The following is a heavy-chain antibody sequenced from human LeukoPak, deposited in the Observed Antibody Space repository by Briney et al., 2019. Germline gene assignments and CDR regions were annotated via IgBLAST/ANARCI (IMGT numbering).Heavy chain of an antibody. V-gene: IGHV3-23*01. D-gene: IGHD3-22*01. J-gene: IGHJ3*01. CDR3: AKRKMTLIGVDNPNSGALDL. CDR2: LSGSGGST. CDR1: GFTFSSYA. Sequence: GGSLRLSCAASGFTFSSYAMSWVRQAPGKGLGWVSGLSGSGGSTYYEDSVKGRFTISRDNSKNTLYLQMNSLRAEDTAVYYCAKRKMTLIGVDNPNSGALDLWREGTMHTVPS.